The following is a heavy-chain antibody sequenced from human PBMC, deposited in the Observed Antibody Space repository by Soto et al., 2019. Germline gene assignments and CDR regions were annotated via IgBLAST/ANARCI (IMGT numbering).Heavy chain of an antibody. J-gene: IGHJ3*02. Sequence: EVQLVESGGGLVQPGGSLRLSCAASAFTFSTYTMNWVRQAPGKGLEWVSSISDSSNYIYYRDSLKGRFTISRDNAKNSLYLQMNILRVDDTVVYYCARGGRWFGECYGFDMWVQGTIVTVSS. V-gene: IGHV3-21*01. CDR2: ISDSSNYI. CDR1: AFTFSTYT. D-gene: IGHD3-10*01. CDR3: ARGGRWFGECYGFDM.